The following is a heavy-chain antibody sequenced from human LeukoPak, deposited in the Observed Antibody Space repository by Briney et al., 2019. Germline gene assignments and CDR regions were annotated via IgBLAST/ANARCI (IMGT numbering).Heavy chain of an antibody. D-gene: IGHD3-3*01. V-gene: IGHV1-18*01. CDR1: GYTFTSYG. CDR3: ARIPYYDFWSGYYPLDY. CDR2: ISAYNGNT. Sequence: ASVTVSCKASGYTFTSYGISWVRQAPGQGLEWMGWISAYNGNTNYAQKLQGRVTMTTDTSTSTAYMELRSLRSDDTAVYYCARIPYYDFWSGYYPLDYWGQGTLVTVSS. J-gene: IGHJ4*02.